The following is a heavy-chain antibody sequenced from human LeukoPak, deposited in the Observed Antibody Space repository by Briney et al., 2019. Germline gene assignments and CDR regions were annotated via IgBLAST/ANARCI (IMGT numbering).Heavy chain of an antibody. D-gene: IGHD6-13*01. CDR2: IWYDGSNK. J-gene: IGHJ6*02. CDR1: GFTFSSYG. Sequence: GGSLRLSCAASGFTFSSYGMHWVRQAPGKGLEWVAVIWYDGSNKYYADSVKGRFTISRDNCKNTLYLQMNSLRAEDTAVYYCVRENGGAAAGHGASYSYYALDVWGQGTTVTVSS. CDR3: VRENGGAAAGHGASYSYYALDV. V-gene: IGHV3-33*01.